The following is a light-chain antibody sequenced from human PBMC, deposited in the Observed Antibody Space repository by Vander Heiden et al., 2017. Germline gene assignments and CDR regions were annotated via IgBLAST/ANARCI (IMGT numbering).Light chain of an antibody. CDR1: QSVSSY. Sequence: ILLTHSPAPLSLSPGERATLSCRASQSVSSYLAWYQQKPGQAPRLLIYDASNRATGIPARCSGSGSGTDFTLTISSLEPEDFAVYYCQQRSNGPPMYTFGQGTKLEIK. J-gene: IGKJ2*01. V-gene: IGKV3-11*01. CDR3: QQRSNGPPMYT. CDR2: DAS.